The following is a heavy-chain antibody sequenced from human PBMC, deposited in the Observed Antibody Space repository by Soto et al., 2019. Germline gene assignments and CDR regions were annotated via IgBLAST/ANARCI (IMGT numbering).Heavy chain of an antibody. J-gene: IGHJ4*02. CDR1: GLTFSSDG. V-gene: IGHV3-33*01. D-gene: IGHD5-18*01. CDR3: ARDGYSYGGGYFDY. Sequence: GGSLRLSCAASGLTFSSDGMHWVRQAPGKGLEWGAVVWYDGSNKYYADSVKGRFTISRDNSKNTLYLQMDSLRAEETAVYYCARDGYSYGGGYFDYWGQGTLVTVSS. CDR2: VWYDGSNK.